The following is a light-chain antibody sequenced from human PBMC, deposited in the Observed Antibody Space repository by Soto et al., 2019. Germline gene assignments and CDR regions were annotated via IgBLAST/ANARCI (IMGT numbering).Light chain of an antibody. J-gene: IGKJ1*01. V-gene: IGKV3-20*01. CDR2: GAS. Sequence: EIVLTQSPGTLSLSPGERATLSCRASQSISSSYLAWYQQKPGQAPRLLIYGASSRATGIPDTFSGGGSGTDFTLTISRLEPEDFAVYYCQHYGSSPWTFGLGTKVEIK. CDR3: QHYGSSPWT. CDR1: QSISSSY.